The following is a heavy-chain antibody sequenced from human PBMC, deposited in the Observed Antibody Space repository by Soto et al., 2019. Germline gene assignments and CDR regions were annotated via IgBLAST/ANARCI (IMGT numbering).Heavy chain of an antibody. CDR3: ARKGSNGAYVYFPMDV. J-gene: IGHJ6*02. CDR2: IYPGDSDT. D-gene: IGHD3-16*01. Sequence: GESLKISCKGSEYRFNNYWIGWVRQMPGKGLEWIGMIYPGDSDTTYSPSFEGQVTMSVDKSISTAYLQWSSLKASDSATYYCARKGSNGAYVYFPMDVWGQGTTVIVS. V-gene: IGHV5-51*01. CDR1: EYRFNNYW.